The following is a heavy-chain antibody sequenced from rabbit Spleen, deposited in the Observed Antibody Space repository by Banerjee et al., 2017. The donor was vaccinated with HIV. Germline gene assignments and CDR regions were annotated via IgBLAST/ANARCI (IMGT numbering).Heavy chain of an antibody. V-gene: IGHV1S40*01. CDR2: IGGGSGNT. Sequence: QSLEESGGDLVKPGASLTLTCTASGFFFSSSYYMCWVRQAPGKGLEWIGCIGGGSGNTWYADWAKGRFTISKTSSTTVTLQMTSLTVADTATYFCARAPTDSASGYHYNLWGPGTLVTVS. CDR1: GFFFSSSYY. D-gene: IGHD1-1*01. CDR3: ARAPTDSASGYHYNL. J-gene: IGHJ4*01.